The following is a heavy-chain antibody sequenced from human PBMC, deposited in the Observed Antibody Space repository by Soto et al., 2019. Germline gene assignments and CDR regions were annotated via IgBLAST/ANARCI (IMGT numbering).Heavy chain of an antibody. D-gene: IGHD2-2*01. J-gene: IGHJ5*02. CDR1: GDSVSSNSAA. Sequence: QVQLQQSGPGLVKPSQTLSLTCAISGDSVSSNSAAWNWIRQSPSRGLEWLGRTYYRSKWYNDYAVSVKSRITINPDTSKNQFSLQLNSVTPEDTAVYYCARDQCSSTSCYVSEWFDPWGQGTLVTVSS. CDR2: TYYRSKWYN. CDR3: ARDQCSSTSCYVSEWFDP. V-gene: IGHV6-1*01.